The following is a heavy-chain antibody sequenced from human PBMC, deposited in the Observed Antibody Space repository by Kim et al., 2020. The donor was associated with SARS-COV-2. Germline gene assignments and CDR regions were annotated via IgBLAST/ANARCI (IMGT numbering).Heavy chain of an antibody. J-gene: IGHJ4*02. CDR2: ISTRGESI. CDR1: GLSFSDSY. D-gene: IGHD5-12*01. Sequence: GGSLRLSYAASGLSFSDSYMNWVRQAPGKGLEWLSFISTRGESIFYADSVEGRFTISRDNAKNSLYLQMNYLRDEDTAVYYCARSGNGYNAFGIWGQGVLVTVSS. V-gene: IGHV3-11*01. CDR3: ARSGNGYNAFGI.